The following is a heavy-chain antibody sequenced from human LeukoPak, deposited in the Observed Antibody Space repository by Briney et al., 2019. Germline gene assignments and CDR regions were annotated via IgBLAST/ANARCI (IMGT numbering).Heavy chain of an antibody. D-gene: IGHD5-18*01. CDR3: ARLYSYGYLDY. CDR2: IEHSGST. J-gene: IGHJ4*02. V-gene: IGHV4-38-2*01. CDR1: GYSISSGYY. Sequence: SETLSLTCAVSGYSISSGYYWGWIRQPPGKGREWFGSIEHSGSTSYKPSLTNRVTPSIDTPKNQFSLKVTSVTAAHTAVSFCARLYSYGYLDYWGQGALVTVSP.